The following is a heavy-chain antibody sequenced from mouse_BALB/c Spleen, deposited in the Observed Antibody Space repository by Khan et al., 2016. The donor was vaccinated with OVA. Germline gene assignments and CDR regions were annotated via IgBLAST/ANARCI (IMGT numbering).Heavy chain of an antibody. D-gene: IGHD1-1*01. Sequence: VQLKESGPDLVKPGASMKISCKASGYSFTGYYIHWVKQSHGKSLEWIGRVNPNNGGTSYNQKFKGKAILTVDTSSNTAYMELRSLTTEDSAVYTCAIYHGYFDVWGAGTTVTASS. CDR1: GYSFTGYY. J-gene: IGHJ1*01. CDR2: VNPNNGGT. V-gene: IGHV1-26*01. CDR3: AIYHGYFDV.